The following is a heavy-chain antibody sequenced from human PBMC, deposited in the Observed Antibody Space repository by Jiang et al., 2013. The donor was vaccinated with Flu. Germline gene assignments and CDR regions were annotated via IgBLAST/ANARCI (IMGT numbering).Heavy chain of an antibody. CDR2: INPSGGST. CDR1: GYTFTSYY. D-gene: IGHD3-16*02. V-gene: IGHV1-46*01. Sequence: EVKKPGASVKVSCKASGYTFTSYYMHWVRQAPGQGLEWMGIINPSGGSTSYAQKFQGRVTMTRDTSTSTVYMELSSLRSEDTAVYYCARGAKGVLPGYDYVWGSYPHPDDYWGQGTLVTVSS. J-gene: IGHJ4*02. CDR3: ARGAKGVLPGYDYVWGSYPHPDDY.